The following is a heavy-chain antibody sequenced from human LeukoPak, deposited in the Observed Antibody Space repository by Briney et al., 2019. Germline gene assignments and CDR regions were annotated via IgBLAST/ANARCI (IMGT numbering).Heavy chain of an antibody. D-gene: IGHD3-9*01. CDR2: IYHSGST. J-gene: IGHJ4*02. Sequence: SETLSLTCAVSGYSISSGYYWGWIRQPPGKGLEWIGSIYHSGSTYYNTSLKSRVTISVDTSKNQFSLKLSSVTAADTAVHYCARGHVLRYFDWLEPIDYWGQGTLVTVSS. CDR1: GYSISSGYY. V-gene: IGHV4-38-2*01. CDR3: ARGHVLRYFDWLEPIDY.